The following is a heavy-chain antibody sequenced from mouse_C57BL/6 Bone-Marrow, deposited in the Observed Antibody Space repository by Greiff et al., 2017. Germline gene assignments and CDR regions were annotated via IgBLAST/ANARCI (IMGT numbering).Heavy chain of an antibody. CDR3: ARGLTTRFDY. D-gene: IGHD2-1*01. J-gene: IGHJ2*01. CDR1: GFTFSSYA. Sequence: EVKLVESGGGLVKPGGSLKLSCAASGFTFSSYAMSWVRQTPEKRLEWVATISDGGSYTYYTDNVKGRFTISRDNDKNNLYLQMSHLKSEDTAMYYCARGLTTRFDYWGQGTTLTVSS. CDR2: ISDGGSYT. V-gene: IGHV5-4*03.